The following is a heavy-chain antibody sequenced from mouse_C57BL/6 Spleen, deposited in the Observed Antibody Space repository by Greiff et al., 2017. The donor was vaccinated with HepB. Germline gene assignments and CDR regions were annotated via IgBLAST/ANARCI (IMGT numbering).Heavy chain of an antibody. Sequence: DVQLQESGPGLVKPSQSLSLTCSVTGYSITSGYYWNWIRQFPGNKLEWMGYISYDGSNNYNPSLKNRISITRDTSKNQFFLKLNSVTTEDTATYYCARGDGYYLYYAMDYWGQGTSVTVSS. CDR2: ISYDGSN. CDR1: GYSITSGYY. V-gene: IGHV3-6*01. CDR3: ARGDGYYLYYAMDY. J-gene: IGHJ4*01. D-gene: IGHD2-3*01.